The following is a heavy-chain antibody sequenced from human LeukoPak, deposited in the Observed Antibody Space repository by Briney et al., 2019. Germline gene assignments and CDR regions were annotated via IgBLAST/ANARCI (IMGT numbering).Heavy chain of an antibody. J-gene: IGHJ4*01. CDR1: GGSISNGDYY. CDR3: ARARADYYDSSGHYFGYFDL. D-gene: IGHD3-22*01. V-gene: IGHV4-30-4*01. Sequence: SETLSLTCSVSGGSISNGDYYWSWIRQPPGKGLEWTGYIYYTGSTYYNPSLRSQVTMSGDTSKNQLSLRLSSVTAADTAVYYCARARADYYDSSGHYFGYFDLWGRGTLVTVSS. CDR2: IYYTGST.